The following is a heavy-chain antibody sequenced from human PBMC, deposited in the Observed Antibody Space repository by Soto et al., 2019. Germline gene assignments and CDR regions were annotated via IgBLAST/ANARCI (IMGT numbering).Heavy chain of an antibody. CDR3: ARGLRGISFFGMDV. V-gene: IGHV3-33*01. D-gene: IGHD3-16*01. CDR2: ILYDGSNK. CDR1: GFTFSLYG. J-gene: IGHJ6*02. Sequence: QVQLVESGGGVVQPGGSLRLSCAASGFTFSLYGMHWVRQAPGKGLEWVAVILYDGSNKFYADSVKGRFTISRDNSKNTLYLQMHSMRDEVTAVYYGARGLRGISFFGMDVWGQGTTFIVPS.